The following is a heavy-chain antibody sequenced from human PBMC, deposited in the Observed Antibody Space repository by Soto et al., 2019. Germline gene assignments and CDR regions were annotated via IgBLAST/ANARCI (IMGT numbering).Heavy chain of an antibody. D-gene: IGHD2-2*02. V-gene: IGHV1-69*13. CDR1: GGTFSSYA. CDR3: ARGGYCSSTSCYTRWFDP. Sequence: ASVKVSCKASGGTFSSYAISWVRQAPGQGLEWMGGIIPIFGTANYAQKFQGRVTITADESTSTAYMELSSLRSEDTAVYYCARGGYCSSTSCYTRWFDPWGQGTLVTVSS. CDR2: IIPIFGTA. J-gene: IGHJ5*02.